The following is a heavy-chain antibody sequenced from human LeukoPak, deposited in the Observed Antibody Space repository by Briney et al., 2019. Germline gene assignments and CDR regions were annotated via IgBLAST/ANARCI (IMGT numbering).Heavy chain of an antibody. J-gene: IGHJ4*02. Sequence: PSETLSLTCTVSGGSIGSYYWSWIRQPPGKGLEWIGYIYYSGSTNYNPSLKSRVTISVDTSKNQFSLKLSSVTAADTAVYYCARYSSGWSNDYWGQGTLVTVSS. CDR1: GGSIGSYY. CDR3: ARYSSGWSNDY. D-gene: IGHD6-19*01. V-gene: IGHV4-59*08. CDR2: IYYSGST.